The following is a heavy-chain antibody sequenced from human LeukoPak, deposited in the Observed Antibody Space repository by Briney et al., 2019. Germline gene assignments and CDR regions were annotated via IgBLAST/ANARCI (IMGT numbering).Heavy chain of an antibody. CDR3: ARDLGVGWFDP. D-gene: IGHD3-16*01. CDR1: GGDFSTYT. Sequence: GSSVKVSCKVSGGDFSTYTIACVRRAPGQTLEWMGGIMPIFAAPNYAQNFQGRVTITADESTTTAYMELTSLTSDDTAMYYCARDLGVGWFDPWGQGTLVTVSS. V-gene: IGHV1-69*01. J-gene: IGHJ5*02. CDR2: IMPIFAAP.